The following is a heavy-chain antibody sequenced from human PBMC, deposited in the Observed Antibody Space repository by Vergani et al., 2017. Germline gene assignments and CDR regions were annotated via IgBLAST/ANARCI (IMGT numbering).Heavy chain of an antibody. CDR3: ATDKVGATTFWYFDL. CDR2: IIPIFGTA. D-gene: IGHD1-26*01. V-gene: IGHV1-69*01. CDR1: GGTFSSYA. Sequence: QVQLVQSGAEVKKPGSSVKVSCKASGGTFSSYAISWVRQAPGQGLEWMGGIIPIFGTANYAQKFQGRVTITADESTSTAYMELSSLRSEDTAVYYCATDKVGATTFWYFDLWGRGTLVTVSS. J-gene: IGHJ2*01.